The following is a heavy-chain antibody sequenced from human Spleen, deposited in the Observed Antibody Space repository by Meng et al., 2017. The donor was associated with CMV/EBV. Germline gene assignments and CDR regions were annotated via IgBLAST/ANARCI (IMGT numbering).Heavy chain of an antibody. CDR1: GFTFSSYA. Sequence: GESLKISCAASGFTFSSYAMSWVRQAPGKGLEWVSGISGSGASTYYADSVKGRFTISRDNSKNTLYVQMNSLRAEDTAVYYCAKGETYTSGWYGSEDYWGQGTLVTVSS. CDR2: ISGSGAST. CDR3: AKGETYTSGWYGSEDY. D-gene: IGHD6-13*01. V-gene: IGHV3-23*01. J-gene: IGHJ4*02.